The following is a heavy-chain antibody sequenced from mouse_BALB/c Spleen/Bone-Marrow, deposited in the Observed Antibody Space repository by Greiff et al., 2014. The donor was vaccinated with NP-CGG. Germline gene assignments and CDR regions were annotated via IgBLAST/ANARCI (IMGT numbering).Heavy chain of an antibody. Sequence: DVKLQESGPELVKPGASMKISCKASGYSFTGYTMNWVKQSHGKNLEWIGLINSYNGGTSYNQKFKDKATLTVDKSSSTAYMELLSLTSEDSAVYYCARAGELRRGAWFPYWGQGTLVTVSA. CDR1: GYSFTGYT. V-gene: IGHV1-18*01. CDR2: INSYNGGT. D-gene: IGHD3-3*01. J-gene: IGHJ3*01. CDR3: ARAGELRRGAWFPY.